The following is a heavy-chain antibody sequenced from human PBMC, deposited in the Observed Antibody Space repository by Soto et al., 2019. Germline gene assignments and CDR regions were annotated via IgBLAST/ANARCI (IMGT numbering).Heavy chain of an antibody. D-gene: IGHD5-18*01. CDR2: ISGSGGST. CDR1: GFTFSSYA. Sequence: EVQLLESGGGLVQPGGSLRLSCAASGFTFSSYAMSWVRQAPGKGLEWVSAISGSGGSTYYADSVKGRFTISRDNSKNTLYLQMNGLRAEDTAVYYCAKPGIRLWCRFDYWGQGTLVTVSS. V-gene: IGHV3-23*01. CDR3: AKPGIRLWCRFDY. J-gene: IGHJ4*02.